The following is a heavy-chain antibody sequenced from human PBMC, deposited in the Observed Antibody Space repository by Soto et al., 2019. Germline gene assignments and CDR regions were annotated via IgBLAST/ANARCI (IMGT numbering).Heavy chain of an antibody. CDR1: GGSVGSGSYY. J-gene: IGHJ4*02. Sequence: SETLSLTCTVSGGSVGSGSYYWSWIRQPPGKGLEWIGYIYYSGSTNYNPSLKSRVTISVDTSKNQFSLKLSSGTAADTAVYYCAREVPEYPSFDYWGQGTLVTVSS. CDR2: IYYSGST. V-gene: IGHV4-61*01. CDR3: AREVPEYPSFDY.